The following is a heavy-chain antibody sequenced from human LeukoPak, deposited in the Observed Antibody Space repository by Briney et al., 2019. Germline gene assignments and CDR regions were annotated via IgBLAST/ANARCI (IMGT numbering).Heavy chain of an antibody. Sequence: SETLSLTCAVSGDSISSGDYSWSWIRQPSGKGLEWIGYIFHSGSSYYNPSLKSRVTISVGTSKNQFSLKLSSVTAADTAVYYCATKGGDDPHAGWFDPWGQGTLVTVSS. CDR3: ATKGGDDPHAGWFDP. D-gene: IGHD3-16*01. CDR1: GDSISSGDYS. V-gene: IGHV4-30-2*01. CDR2: IFHSGSS. J-gene: IGHJ5*02.